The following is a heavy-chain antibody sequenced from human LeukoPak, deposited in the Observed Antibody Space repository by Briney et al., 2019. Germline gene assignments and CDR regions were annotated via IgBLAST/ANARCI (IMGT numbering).Heavy chain of an antibody. D-gene: IGHD3-10*01. CDR1: GGAVSSDY. Sequence: PSETLSLTCTLSGGAVSSDYWSWIRQPPGKRLEPIGYIHHSGSTYYNPSLESRVTMSVDTSKSLLSLKLSSVSAADTAVYYCARDSLWFGEAYGMDVWGQGTTVIVSS. V-gene: IGHV4-59*02. CDR2: IHHSGST. J-gene: IGHJ6*02. CDR3: ARDSLWFGEAYGMDV.